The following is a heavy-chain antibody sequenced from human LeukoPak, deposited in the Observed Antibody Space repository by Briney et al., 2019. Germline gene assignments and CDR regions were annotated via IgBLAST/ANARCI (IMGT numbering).Heavy chain of an antibody. J-gene: IGHJ3*02. V-gene: IGHV3-7*03. Sequence: GGSLRLSCAVSGFTFSSYWMNWVRQAPGKGLEWVANINQNGSDKYYVESVKGRFTISRDNAKNSLYLQMNGLRDEDTAVYYCARDKTTELGAFDIWGQGTMVTVSS. D-gene: IGHD4-17*01. CDR3: ARDKTTELGAFDI. CDR2: INQNGSDK. CDR1: GFTFSSYW.